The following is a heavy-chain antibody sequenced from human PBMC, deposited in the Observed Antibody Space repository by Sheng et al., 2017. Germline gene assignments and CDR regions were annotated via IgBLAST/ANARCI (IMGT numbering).Heavy chain of an antibody. V-gene: IGHV4-38-2*02. Sequence: QVQLQESGPGLVKPSETVSLTCTVSGYSISSGYYWGWIRQPPGKGLEWIGSIYHSGSTYYNPSLKSRVTISVDTSKNQFSLKLSSVTAADTAVYYCARDSSGHLLSWGQGTLVTVSS. CDR2: IYHSGST. J-gene: IGHJ4*02. CDR1: GYSISSGYY. CDR3: ARDSSGHLLS. D-gene: IGHD3-22*01.